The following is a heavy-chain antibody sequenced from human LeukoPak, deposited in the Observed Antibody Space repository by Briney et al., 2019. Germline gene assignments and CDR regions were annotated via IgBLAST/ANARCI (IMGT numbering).Heavy chain of an antibody. Sequence: PGGSLRLSCVASGFNFSKNDMHWVRHTTERRLEWVSAIGVSGDTYYADPVKGRFTISRENGKNSVYLQMNSLRAGDTAVYFCAKAFDYNGLRGEGGSFDCWGQGALVTVSS. CDR1: GFNFSKND. V-gene: IGHV3-13*01. CDR2: IGVSGDT. CDR3: AKAFDYNGLRGEGGSFDC. D-gene: IGHD4-11*01. J-gene: IGHJ4*02.